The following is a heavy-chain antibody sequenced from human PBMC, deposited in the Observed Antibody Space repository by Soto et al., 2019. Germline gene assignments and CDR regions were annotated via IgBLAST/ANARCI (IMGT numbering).Heavy chain of an antibody. CDR2: ISGSGGST. V-gene: IGHV3-23*01. D-gene: IGHD2-21*02. J-gene: IGHJ5*01. Sequence: GWSLRLACASSVFTFISYAMSWVRQAPGKGLEWVSAISGSGGSTYYADSVKGRFTISRDNSKNTLYLQMNSLRAEDTAVYYCAKASRCSGDCYWFDYWGQGTLVTVSS. CDR1: VFTFISYA. CDR3: AKASRCSGDCYWFDY.